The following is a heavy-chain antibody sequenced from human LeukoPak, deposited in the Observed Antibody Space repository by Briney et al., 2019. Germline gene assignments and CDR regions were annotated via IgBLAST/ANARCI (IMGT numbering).Heavy chain of an antibody. J-gene: IGHJ5*02. CDR2: IYYSGST. Sequence: ASETLSLTCSVSGGSISSYYWSWIRQPPGKGLEWIGYIYYSGSTHYNPSLKSRVTITVDTSKNQFSLKLSSVTAADTAVYYCARGGGENWFDPWGQGTLVTVSS. V-gene: IGHV4-59*12. D-gene: IGHD3-16*01. CDR1: GGSISSYY. CDR3: ARGGGENWFDP.